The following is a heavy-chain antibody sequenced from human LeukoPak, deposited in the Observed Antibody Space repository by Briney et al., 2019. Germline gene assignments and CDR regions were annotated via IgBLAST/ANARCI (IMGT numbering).Heavy chain of an antibody. Sequence: GGSLRLSCAASGFTFSNYAMRWVRQAPGEGLGWVSAISPSGETTYYADSVRGRFTISRDNSKNTLFLQMNSLRAEDTAVYYCAKGARPSYDILTGYRYYFDYWGQGTLVTVSS. D-gene: IGHD3-9*01. CDR2: ISPSGETT. J-gene: IGHJ4*02. CDR3: AKGARPSYDILTGYRYYFDY. V-gene: IGHV3-23*01. CDR1: GFTFSNYA.